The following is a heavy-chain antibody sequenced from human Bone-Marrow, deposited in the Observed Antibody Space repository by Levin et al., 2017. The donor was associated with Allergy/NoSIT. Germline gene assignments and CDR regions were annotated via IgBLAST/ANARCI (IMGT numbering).Heavy chain of an antibody. V-gene: IGHV3-53*01. CDR2: IYADGRT. Sequence: GGSLRLSCTVSRFLVSSNYMSWVRQAPGKGLEWVSIIYADGRTYYADSAKGRFTISRDISKNIVYRQMNNLRVDDTALYSCASSSYSNSWFDGWGQGTRVTVSS. CDR1: RFLVSSNY. D-gene: IGHD2/OR15-2a*01. CDR3: ASSSYSNSWFDG. J-gene: IGHJ5*02.